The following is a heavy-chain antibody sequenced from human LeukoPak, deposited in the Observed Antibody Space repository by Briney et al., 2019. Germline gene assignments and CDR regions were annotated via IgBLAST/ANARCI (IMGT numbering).Heavy chain of an antibody. Sequence: SETLSLTCAVYGGSFSGYYWSWTRQPPGKGLEWIGEINHSGSTNYNPSLKSRVTISVDTSKNQFSLKLSSVTAADTAVYYCARPVAASGPLLRYFDWLPRSDAFDIWGQGTMVTVSS. D-gene: IGHD3-9*01. CDR3: ARPVAASGPLLRYFDWLPRSDAFDI. CDR1: GGSFSGYY. J-gene: IGHJ3*02. CDR2: INHSGST. V-gene: IGHV4-34*01.